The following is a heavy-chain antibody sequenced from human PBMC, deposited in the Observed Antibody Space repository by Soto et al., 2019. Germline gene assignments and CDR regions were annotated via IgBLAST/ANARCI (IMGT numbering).Heavy chain of an antibody. Sequence: QVQLVESGGGVVQPGRSLRLSCAASGFTFSSYAMHWVRQAPGKGLEWVAVISYDGSNKYYADSVKGRFTISRDNSKNTLYLQMNSLRAEDTAVYYCARNGPQTAMVIGRYYYGMDVW. D-gene: IGHD5-18*01. CDR3: ARNGPQTAMVIGRYYYGMDV. J-gene: IGHJ6*01. V-gene: IGHV3-30-3*01. CDR2: ISYDGSNK. CDR1: GFTFSSYA.